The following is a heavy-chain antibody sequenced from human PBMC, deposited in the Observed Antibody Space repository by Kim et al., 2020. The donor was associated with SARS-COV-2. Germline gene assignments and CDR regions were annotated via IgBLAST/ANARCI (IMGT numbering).Heavy chain of an antibody. D-gene: IGHD5-18*01. J-gene: IGHJ6*02. V-gene: IGHV1-69*13. CDR1: GGTFSSYA. Sequence: SVKVSCKASGGTFSSYAISWVRQAPGQGLEWMGGIIPIFGTANYAQKFQGRVTITADESTSTAYMELSSLRSEDTAVYYCARDDRYSYGYDYYYYGMDVWGQGTTVTVSS. CDR2: IIPIFGTA. CDR3: ARDDRYSYGYDYYYYGMDV.